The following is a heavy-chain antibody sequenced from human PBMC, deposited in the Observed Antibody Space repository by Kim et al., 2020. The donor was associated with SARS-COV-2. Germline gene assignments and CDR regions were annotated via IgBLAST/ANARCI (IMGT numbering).Heavy chain of an antibody. Sequence: GESLKISCKGSGYSFTSYWIGWVRQMPGKGLEWMGIIYPGDSDTRYSPSFQGQVTISADKSISTAYLQWSSLKASDTAMYYCARHRGSGSSQYYYYYYGMDVWGQGTTVTVSS. CDR2: IYPGDSDT. CDR1: GYSFTSYW. J-gene: IGHJ6*02. V-gene: IGHV5-51*01. D-gene: IGHD3-10*01. CDR3: ARHRGSGSSQYYYYYYGMDV.